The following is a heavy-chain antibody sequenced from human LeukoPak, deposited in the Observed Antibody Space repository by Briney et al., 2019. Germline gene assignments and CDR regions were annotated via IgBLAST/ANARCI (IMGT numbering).Heavy chain of an antibody. V-gene: IGHV3-11*04. CDR1: GFTVSSNY. J-gene: IGHJ3*02. Sequence: GGSLRLSCAASGFTVSSNYMSWVRQAPGKGLEWVSYISSSGSTIYYADSVKGRFTISRDNAKNSLYLQMNSLRAEDTAVYYCAGGPHDAFDIWGQGTMVTVSS. CDR3: AGGPHDAFDI. CDR2: ISSSGSTI.